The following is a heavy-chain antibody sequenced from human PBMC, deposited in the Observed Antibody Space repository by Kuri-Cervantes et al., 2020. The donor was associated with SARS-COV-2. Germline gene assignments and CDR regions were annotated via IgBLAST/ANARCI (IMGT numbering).Heavy chain of an antibody. CDR2: TTDDGTNK. J-gene: IGHJ4*02. CDR1: GFTFSTYT. Sequence: GGSLRLSCAASGFTFSTYTMHWVRQAPGKGLEWVAVTTDDGTNKYYADSVKGRFTISRDNSKNSLYLQMNSLRTEDTALYYCAKDMTPDYGGNVDYWGQGTLVTVSS. V-gene: IGHV3-30-3*01. CDR3: AKDMTPDYGGNVDY. D-gene: IGHD4-23*01.